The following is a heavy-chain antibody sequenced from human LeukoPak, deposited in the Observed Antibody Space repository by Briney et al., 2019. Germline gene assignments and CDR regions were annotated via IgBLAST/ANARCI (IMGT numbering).Heavy chain of an antibody. Sequence: SETLSLTCTVSGDSISSYYWSWIRQPPGKGLEWIGYIYTSGSTNYNPSLKSRVTISIDTSKNQFSLKLSSVTAADTAVYYCARHHGSNHSPFDPWGQGTLVTVSS. J-gene: IGHJ5*02. V-gene: IGHV4-4*09. D-gene: IGHD4-11*01. CDR1: GDSISSYY. CDR2: IYTSGST. CDR3: ARHHGSNHSPFDP.